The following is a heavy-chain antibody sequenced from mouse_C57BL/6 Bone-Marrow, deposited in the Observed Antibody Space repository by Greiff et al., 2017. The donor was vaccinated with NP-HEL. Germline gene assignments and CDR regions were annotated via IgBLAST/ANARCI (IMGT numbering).Heavy chain of an antibody. Sequence: VQLKESGPGLVKPSQSLSLTCSVTGYSITSGYYWNWIRQFPGNKLEWMGYISYDGSNNYNPYLKNRISITRDTSKNQFFLKLNSVTTEDTATYYCAKGPSSYWYFDVWGTGTTVTVSS. CDR1: GYSITSGYY. CDR3: AKGPSSYWYFDV. J-gene: IGHJ1*03. CDR2: ISYDGSN. V-gene: IGHV3-6*01. D-gene: IGHD1-1*01.